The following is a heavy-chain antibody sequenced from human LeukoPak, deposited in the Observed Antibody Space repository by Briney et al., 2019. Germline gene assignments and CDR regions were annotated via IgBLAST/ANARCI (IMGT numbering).Heavy chain of an antibody. J-gene: IGHJ5*02. V-gene: IGHV1-69*01. CDR2: IIPIFGTA. Sequence: ASVKVSCKASGGTFSSYAISWVRQASGQGLEWMGGIIPIFGTANYAQKFQGRVTITADESTSTAYMELSSLRSEDTAVYYCARRIADYSSYNWFDPWGQGTLVTVSS. CDR1: GGTFSSYA. D-gene: IGHD4-11*01. CDR3: ARRIADYSSYNWFDP.